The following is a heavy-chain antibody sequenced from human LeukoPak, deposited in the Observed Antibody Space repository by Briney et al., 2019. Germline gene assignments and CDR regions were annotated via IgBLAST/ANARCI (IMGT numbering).Heavy chain of an antibody. CDR1: GDSVSSNSAA. V-gene: IGHV6-1*01. D-gene: IGHD2-2*01. J-gene: IGHJ4*02. Sequence: SQTLSLTCAISGDSVSSNSAAWNWIRQSPSRGLEWLGRTYYRFKWYNDYAISMRGRITINPDTSKNQFSLQLNSVTPEDSAVYFCARDSSAMFDFWGQGTLVAVSS. CDR3: ARDSSAMFDF. CDR2: TYYRFKWYN.